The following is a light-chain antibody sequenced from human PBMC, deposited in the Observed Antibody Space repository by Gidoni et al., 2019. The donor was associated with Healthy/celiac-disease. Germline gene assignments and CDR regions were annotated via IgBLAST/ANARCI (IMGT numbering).Light chain of an antibody. CDR1: QSVSSN. Sequence: ELVITQSPATLSVSPGERATLSCRASQSVSSNLAWYQQKPGQAPRLLIYGASTRATGIPARFSGRGSGTEFTLTISSRQAEDFAVYYCQQYNNWTETFGQGTKVEIK. CDR3: QQYNNWTET. V-gene: IGKV3-15*01. J-gene: IGKJ1*01. CDR2: GAS.